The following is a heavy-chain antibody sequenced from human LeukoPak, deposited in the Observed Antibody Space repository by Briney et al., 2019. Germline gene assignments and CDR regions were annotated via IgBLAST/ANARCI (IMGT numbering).Heavy chain of an antibody. J-gene: IGHJ5*02. Sequence: SETLSLTCTVSGGSISSYYWSWIRQPPGKGLEWIGYIYYSGSTNYNPSLKSRVTISVDTSKNQFSLKLSSVTAADTAVYYCAREITGTMGDWFDPWGQGTLVTVSS. CDR2: IYYSGST. CDR1: GGSISSYY. CDR3: AREITGTMGDWFDP. D-gene: IGHD1-7*01. V-gene: IGHV4-59*01.